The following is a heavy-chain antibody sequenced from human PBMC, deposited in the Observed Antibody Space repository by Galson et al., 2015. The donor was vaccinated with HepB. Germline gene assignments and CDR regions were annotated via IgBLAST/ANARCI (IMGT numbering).Heavy chain of an antibody. Sequence: ETLSLTCTVSGGSISSISYSWGWVRQPPGKGLEWIGTIYYSGDTYYNPSLKSRVTISIDTSKNRFSLRLTSVSAADTAIYYCARHVGGHTTPFDYWGQGTLVTVSS. V-gene: IGHV4-39*01. CDR3: ARHVGGHTTPFDY. D-gene: IGHD3-16*01. CDR2: IYYSGDT. J-gene: IGHJ4*02. CDR1: GGSISSISYS.